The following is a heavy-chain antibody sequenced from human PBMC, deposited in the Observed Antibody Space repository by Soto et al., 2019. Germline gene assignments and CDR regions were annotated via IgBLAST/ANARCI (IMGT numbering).Heavy chain of an antibody. CDR1: GGSISSYY. V-gene: IGHV4-59*01. Sequence: SETLSLTCTVSGGSISSYYWSWIRQPPGKGLEWIGYIYYSGSTNYNPSLKSRVTISVDTSKNQFSLKLSSVTAADTAVYYCARLRQITMVRGVIPWFDPWGQGTLVTVSS. J-gene: IGHJ5*02. CDR2: IYYSGST. CDR3: ARLRQITMVRGVIPWFDP. D-gene: IGHD3-10*01.